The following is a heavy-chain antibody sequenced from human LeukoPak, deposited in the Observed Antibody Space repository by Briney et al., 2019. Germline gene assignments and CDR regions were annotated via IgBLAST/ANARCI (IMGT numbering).Heavy chain of an antibody. CDR1: GGTFSSYA. D-gene: IGHD3-22*01. Sequence: SVEVSCKASGGTFSSYAISWVRQAPGQGLEWMGGIIPIFGTANYAQKFQGRVTITTDESTSTAYMELSSLRSEDTAVYYCARDRPDSSGYYRYFDYWGQGTLVTVSS. CDR3: ARDRPDSSGYYRYFDY. V-gene: IGHV1-69*05. CDR2: IIPIFGTA. J-gene: IGHJ4*02.